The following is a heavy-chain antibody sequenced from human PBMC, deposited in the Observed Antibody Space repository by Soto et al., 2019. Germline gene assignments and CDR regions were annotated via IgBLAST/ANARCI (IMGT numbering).Heavy chain of an antibody. D-gene: IGHD2-2*01. CDR3: AGGDPAAMLGAFDI. J-gene: IGHJ3*02. CDR1: GYTFTSYG. V-gene: IGHV1-18*03. CDR2: IRAYNGNT. Sequence: ASVKVSCKASGYTFTSYGISWVRQAPGQGLEWMGWIRAYNGNTNYAQKLQVTVTMTTYTSTCSLYMDLRSLRSYDMSVYYCAGGDPAAMLGAFDIWGQGTMVTVSS.